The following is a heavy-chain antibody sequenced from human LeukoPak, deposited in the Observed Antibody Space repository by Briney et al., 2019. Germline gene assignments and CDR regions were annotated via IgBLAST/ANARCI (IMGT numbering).Heavy chain of an antibody. V-gene: IGHV3-15*01. CDR2: IKSKTDGGTT. CDR1: GFIFSNAW. CDR3: ARYCSSPSCYKPP. Sequence: GGSLRLSCAASGFIFSNAWMSWVRQAPGKGLEWVGRIKSKTDGGTTDYAAPVKGRFTISRDDSKNTLYLHLNSLKTEDTAVYYCARYCSSPSCYKPPWGQGTLVTVSS. J-gene: IGHJ5*02. D-gene: IGHD2-2*02.